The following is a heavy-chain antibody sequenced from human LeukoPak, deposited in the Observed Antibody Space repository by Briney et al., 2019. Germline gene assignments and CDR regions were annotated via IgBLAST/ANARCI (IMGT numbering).Heavy chain of an antibody. CDR1: GFTVSSNY. CDR2: IYSGGST. V-gene: IGHV3-66*01. Sequence: PGGSLRLSRAASGFTVSSNYMSWVRQAPGKGLEWVSVIYSGGSTYYADSVKGRFTISRDNSKNTLYLQMNSLRAEDTAVYYCARVKQLVDYWGQGTLVTVSS. CDR3: ARVKQLVDY. J-gene: IGHJ4*02. D-gene: IGHD6-13*01.